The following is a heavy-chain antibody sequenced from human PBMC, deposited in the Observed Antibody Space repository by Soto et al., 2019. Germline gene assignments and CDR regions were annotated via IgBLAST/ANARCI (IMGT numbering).Heavy chain of an antibody. CDR1: GGSISNYY. V-gene: IGHV4-59*08. CDR2: ISYSGST. D-gene: IGHD5-12*01. Sequence: QVQLQESGPGLVKSSETLSLTCTVSGGSISNYYWSWIRQPPGKGLEWIGYISYSGSTKYNPSLKSRVTISVDTSKNQCSLKLTSMTAADTAVYSCARHGYSSYWFDSWGQGTLVTVSS. CDR3: ARHGYSSYWFDS. J-gene: IGHJ5*01.